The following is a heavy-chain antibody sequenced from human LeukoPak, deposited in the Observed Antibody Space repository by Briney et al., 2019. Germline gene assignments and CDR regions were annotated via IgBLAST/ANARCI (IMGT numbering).Heavy chain of an antibody. CDR1: GFTFSSYG. CDR2: ITGRGENI. D-gene: IGHD5-18*01. V-gene: IGHV3-23*01. CDR3: ATYRQVLLPFES. Sequence: GGSLRLSCTASGFTFSSYGMNWVRQAPGKGLEWVSGITGRGENIYYAGSVKGRFTISRDNSKNTLYLQMNSLRVEDTAIYYCATYRQVLLPFESWGQGTLVTVSS. J-gene: IGHJ4*02.